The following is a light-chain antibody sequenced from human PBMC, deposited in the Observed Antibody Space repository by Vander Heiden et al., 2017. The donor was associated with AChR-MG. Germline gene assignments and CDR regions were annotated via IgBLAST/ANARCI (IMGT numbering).Light chain of an antibody. J-gene: IGLJ1*01. CDR1: SSDVGAYNY. CDR3: SSYTRSTTGGSTYV. CDR2: DVS. V-gene: IGLV2-14*01. Sequence: QSALTQPASVSGSPGQSITISCTGTSSDVGAYNYVSWYQQHSGKAPRLMIYDVSKRPSGVSDRFSGSKSGNTASLTISGLQAEDEADYYCSSYTRSTTGGSTYVFGTGNKVTVL.